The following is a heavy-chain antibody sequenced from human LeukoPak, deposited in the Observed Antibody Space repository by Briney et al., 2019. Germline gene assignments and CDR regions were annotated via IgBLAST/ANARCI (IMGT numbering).Heavy chain of an antibody. CDR3: ARSLRGSYCGGDCYFFQH. Sequence: ASVKVSCKASGYTFTGYYMHWVRQAPGQGLEWMGWINPNSGGTNYAQKFQGRVTMTRDTSISTAYMELSRLRSDDTAVYYCARSLRGSYCGGDCYFFQHWGQGTLVTVSS. CDR2: INPNSGGT. V-gene: IGHV1-2*02. J-gene: IGHJ1*01. CDR1: GYTFTGYY. D-gene: IGHD2-21*02.